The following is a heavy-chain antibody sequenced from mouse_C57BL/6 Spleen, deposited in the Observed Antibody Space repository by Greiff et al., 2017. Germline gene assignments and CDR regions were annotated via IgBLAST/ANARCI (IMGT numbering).Heavy chain of an antibody. D-gene: IGHD1-1*01. J-gene: IGHJ1*03. V-gene: IGHV6-6*01. Sequence: VQLKESGGGLVQPGGSMKLSCAASGFTFSDAWMDWVRQSPEKGLEWVAEIRNKANNHATYYAESVKGRFTISRDDSKSSVYLQMNSLRAEDTGIYYCTRLTTVVSSGYFDVWGTGTTVTVSS. CDR1: GFTFSDAW. CDR3: TRLTTVVSSGYFDV. CDR2: IRNKANNHAT.